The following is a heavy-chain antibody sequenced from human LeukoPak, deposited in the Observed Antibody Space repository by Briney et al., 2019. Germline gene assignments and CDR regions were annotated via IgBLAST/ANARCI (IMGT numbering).Heavy chain of an antibody. CDR1: GGSLSSVDYY. Sequence: SETLSLTCTVSGGSLSSVDYYWRWLRQPPGTGLEWIGYIYYSGSTYYNPSLKSRVTISVDTSKNQFSLKLSSVTAADTVVYYCARDFTDYYGMDVWGQGTTVTVSS. J-gene: IGHJ6*02. CDR2: IYYSGST. V-gene: IGHV4-30-4*01. CDR3: ARDFTDYYGMDV.